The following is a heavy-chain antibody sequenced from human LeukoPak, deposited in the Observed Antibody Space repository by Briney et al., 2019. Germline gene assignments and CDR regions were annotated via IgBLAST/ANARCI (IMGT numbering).Heavy chain of an antibody. CDR3: ARVVGMITGTTTYNGGELDY. D-gene: IGHD1-7*01. J-gene: IGHJ4*02. CDR1: GGSFSGYY. CDR2: INHSGST. V-gene: IGHV4-34*01. Sequence: SETLSLTCAVYGGSFSGYYWSWIRQPPGKGLEWIGEINHSGSTNYNPSLKSRVTISVDTSKNQFSLKLSSVTAADTAVYYCARVVGMITGTTTYNGGELDYWGQGTLVTVSS.